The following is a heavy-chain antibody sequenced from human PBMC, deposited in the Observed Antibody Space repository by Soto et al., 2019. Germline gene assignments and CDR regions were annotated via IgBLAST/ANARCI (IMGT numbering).Heavy chain of an antibody. V-gene: IGHV3-21*01. J-gene: IGHJ4*02. CDR3: AREEFYDFWSGSSRGHYYFDY. D-gene: IGHD3-3*01. CDR1: GFTFSSYS. Sequence: GGSRRRSWAASGFTFSSYSMNWVRQAPGKGLEWVSSISSSSSYIYYADSVKGRFTISRDNAKNSLYLQMNSLRAEDTAVYYCAREEFYDFWSGSSRGHYYFDYWGQGTLVTVSS. CDR2: ISSSSSYI.